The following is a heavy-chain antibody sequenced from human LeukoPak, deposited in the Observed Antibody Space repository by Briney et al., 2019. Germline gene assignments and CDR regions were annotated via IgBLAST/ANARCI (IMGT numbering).Heavy chain of an antibody. Sequence: GGSLRLSCAASGFTFTNSWMAWVRQAPGKGLEWVANIKQDGSTKHYADSLKGRFTISRDNPKNSLYLQMNSLRADDTAAYYCARDTDGSLDYWGQGILVTVSS. CDR2: IKQDGSTK. V-gene: IGHV3-7*01. CDR1: GFTFTNSW. CDR3: ARDTDGSLDY. J-gene: IGHJ4*02. D-gene: IGHD1-26*01.